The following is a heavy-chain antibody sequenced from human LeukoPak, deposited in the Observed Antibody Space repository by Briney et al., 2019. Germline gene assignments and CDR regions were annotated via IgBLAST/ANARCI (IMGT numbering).Heavy chain of an antibody. D-gene: IGHD3-22*01. V-gene: IGHV1-18*01. CDR1: GYTFTSYG. CDR2: ISAYNGNT. CDR3: ARLDYYDSSGYYGQNYYYGMDV. J-gene: IGHJ6*02. Sequence: ASVTVSCTASGYTFTSYGISWVRQAPGQGLEWMGWISAYNGNTNYAQKLQGRVTMTTDTSTSTAYMELRSLRSDDTAVYYCARLDYYDSSGYYGQNYYYGMDVWGQGTTVTVSS.